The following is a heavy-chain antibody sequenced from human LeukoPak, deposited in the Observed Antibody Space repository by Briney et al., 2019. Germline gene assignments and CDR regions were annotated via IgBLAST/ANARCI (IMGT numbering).Heavy chain of an antibody. Sequence: SETLSLTCAVYGGSFSGYYWSWIRQPPGKGLEWIGEINHNGSTNYNPSLKSRVTISVDTSKNQFSLKLSSVTAADTAVYYCARVNEYSSSFYDAFDIWGQGTMVTVSS. CDR1: GGSFSGYY. CDR3: ARVNEYSSSFYDAFDI. D-gene: IGHD6-13*01. V-gene: IGHV4-34*01. CDR2: INHNGST. J-gene: IGHJ3*02.